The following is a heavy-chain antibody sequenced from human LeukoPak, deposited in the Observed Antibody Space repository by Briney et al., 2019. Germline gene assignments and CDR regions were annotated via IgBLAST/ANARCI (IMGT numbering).Heavy chain of an antibody. CDR3: ARGRYCSSTSCRYRWFDP. D-gene: IGHD2-2*01. J-gene: IGHJ5*02. V-gene: IGHV4-34*01. CDR1: GGSFSGYY. CDR2: INHSGST. Sequence: SETLSLTCAVYGGSFSGYYWSWIRQPPGKGLEWIGEINHSGSTNYNPSLKSRVTISVDTPKNQFSLKLSSVTAADTAVYYCARGRYCSSTSCRYRWFDPWGQGTLVTVSS.